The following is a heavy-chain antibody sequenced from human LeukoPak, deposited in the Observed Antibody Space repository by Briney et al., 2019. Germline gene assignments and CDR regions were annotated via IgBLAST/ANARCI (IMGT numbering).Heavy chain of an antibody. Sequence: GGSLRLSCAASGFTLDDYGMSWVRHAPGKGLEWVSGINWNGGSTGYADSVKGRFTISRGNAKNSLYLQMNSLRAEDTALYYCARASRSYGYGDFDYWGQGTLVTVSS. CDR1: GFTLDDYG. CDR2: INWNGGST. CDR3: ARASRSYGYGDFDY. D-gene: IGHD5-18*01. J-gene: IGHJ4*02. V-gene: IGHV3-20*04.